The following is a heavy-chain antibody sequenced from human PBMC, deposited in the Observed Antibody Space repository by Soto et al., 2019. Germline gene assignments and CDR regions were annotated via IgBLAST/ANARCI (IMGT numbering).Heavy chain of an antibody. V-gene: IGHV1-69*13. CDR3: AREVRFSGYDFWSGYYHFDY. Sequence: ASVKVSCKASGGTFSSYAISWVRQAPGQGLEWMGGIIPIFGTANYAQKFQGRVTITADESTSTAYMELSSLRSEDTAVYYCAREVRFSGYDFWSGYYHFDYWGQGTLVTVSS. J-gene: IGHJ4*02. CDR2: IIPIFGTA. D-gene: IGHD3-3*01. CDR1: GGTFSSYA.